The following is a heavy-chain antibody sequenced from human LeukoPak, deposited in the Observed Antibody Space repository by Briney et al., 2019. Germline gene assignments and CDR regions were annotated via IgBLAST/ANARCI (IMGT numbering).Heavy chain of an antibody. J-gene: IGHJ4*02. Sequence: GGSLRLSCAASGFTFSSYEMNWVRQAPGKGLEWVSYISSSGSTIYYADSVKGRFTISRDNAKNSLYLQMNSLRAEDTAVYYCAREMATLPAFDYWGQGTLVTVSS. V-gene: IGHV3-48*03. CDR1: GFTFSSYE. D-gene: IGHD5-24*01. CDR2: ISSSGSTI. CDR3: AREMATLPAFDY.